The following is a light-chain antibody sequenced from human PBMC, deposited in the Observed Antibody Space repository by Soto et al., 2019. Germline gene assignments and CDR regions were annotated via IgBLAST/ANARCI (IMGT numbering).Light chain of an antibody. CDR3: QQRFTWPPFT. CDR2: DAS. V-gene: IGKV3-11*02. Sequence: EVVLTQSPATLSLSPGERATLFCRANESVNDYLAWYQQRPSQAPRLLIFDASNRAPGNPARFSASGSRRDFTLTISSLEPEDIAVYYCQQRFTWPPFTFGPGTKVDF. J-gene: IGKJ3*01. CDR1: ESVNDY.